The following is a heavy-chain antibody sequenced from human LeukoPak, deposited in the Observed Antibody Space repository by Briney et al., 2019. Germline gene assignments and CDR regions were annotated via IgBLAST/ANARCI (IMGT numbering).Heavy chain of an antibody. Sequence: ASVKVSCKASGYTFTGYFLHWVRQAPGQGLEWMGWINPNSGGTNYAQKFQGRVTMTRDTSTSTVYMELSSLRSEDTAVYYCARLLRMPAAGIWVDWFDPWGQGTLVTVSS. CDR1: GYTFTGYF. J-gene: IGHJ5*02. CDR3: ARLLRMPAAGIWVDWFDP. D-gene: IGHD6-13*01. V-gene: IGHV1-2*02. CDR2: INPNSGGT.